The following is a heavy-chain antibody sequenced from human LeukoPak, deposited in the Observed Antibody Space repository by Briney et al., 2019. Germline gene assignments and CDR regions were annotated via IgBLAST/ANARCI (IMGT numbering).Heavy chain of an antibody. CDR1: GYSFTRYW. Sequence: GESLKISCKGSGYSFTRYWIGWVRQMPGNGLESMGIIYPGDSDTRYSPSFQGQVTISADKSISTAYLQWSSLKASDTAMYYCARQSKSWYVIWGQGTMVTVSS. CDR2: IYPGDSDT. CDR3: ARQSKSWYVI. V-gene: IGHV5-51*01. D-gene: IGHD6-13*01. J-gene: IGHJ3*02.